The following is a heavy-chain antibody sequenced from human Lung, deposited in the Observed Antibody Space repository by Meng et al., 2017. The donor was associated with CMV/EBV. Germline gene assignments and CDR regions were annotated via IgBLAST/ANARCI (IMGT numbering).Heavy chain of an antibody. CDR1: GFTFSSYG. V-gene: IGHV3-30*02. CDR2: IRYDGSNK. J-gene: IGHJ6*02. D-gene: IGHD3-3*01. Sequence: GESLKISCAASGFTFSSYGMHWVRQAPGKGLEWVAFIRYDGSNKYYADSVKGRFTISRDNSKNTLYLQMNSLRAEDTAVYYCAKNGGSYDFWSGQLRPNYGMDVWXQGTTVXVSS. CDR3: AKNGGSYDFWSGQLRPNYGMDV.